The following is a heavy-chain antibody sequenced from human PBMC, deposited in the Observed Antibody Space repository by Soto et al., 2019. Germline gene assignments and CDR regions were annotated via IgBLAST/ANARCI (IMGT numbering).Heavy chain of an antibody. Sequence: GGSLRLSCAASGFTFSSYAMSWVRQAPGKGLEWVSAISGSGGSTYYADSVKGWFTISRDNSKNTLYLQMNSLRAEDTAVYYCAKEIRSRRILNYYYGMDVWGQGTTVTVSS. D-gene: IGHD2-15*01. CDR2: ISGSGGST. J-gene: IGHJ6*02. V-gene: IGHV3-23*01. CDR3: AKEIRSRRILNYYYGMDV. CDR1: GFTFSSYA.